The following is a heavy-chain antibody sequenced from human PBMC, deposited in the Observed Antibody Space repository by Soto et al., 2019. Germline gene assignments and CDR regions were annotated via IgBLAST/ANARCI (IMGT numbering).Heavy chain of an antibody. CDR1: GHLFNNHW. V-gene: IGHV5-51*01. J-gene: IGHJ5*02. D-gene: IGHD3-10*01. CDR3: ARGYFDSGHGYDL. Sequence: EQLEQSEAEVKKPGESLKISCKGPGHLFNNHWIGWVRQTPGKGLEWMGLIFTRDSETKTSPSFQGHVSFSVDNSINTVYLQWTSLKTTDTGIYFCARGYFDSGHGYDLWGQGTLVTVSS. CDR2: IFTRDSET.